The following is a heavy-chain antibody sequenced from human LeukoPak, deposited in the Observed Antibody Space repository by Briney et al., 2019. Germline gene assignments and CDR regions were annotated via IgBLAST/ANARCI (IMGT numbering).Heavy chain of an antibody. CDR2: IIPIFGTA. D-gene: IGHD6-19*01. CDR1: GGTFSSYA. Sequence: GASVKVSCKASGGTFSSYAISWVRQAPGQGLEWMGGIIPIFGTANYAQKFQGRVTITTDESTSTAYMELSSLRSEDTAVYYCARVFAYSSGKFYRYNWFDPWGQGTLVTVSS. V-gene: IGHV1-69*05. J-gene: IGHJ5*02. CDR3: ARVFAYSSGKFYRYNWFDP.